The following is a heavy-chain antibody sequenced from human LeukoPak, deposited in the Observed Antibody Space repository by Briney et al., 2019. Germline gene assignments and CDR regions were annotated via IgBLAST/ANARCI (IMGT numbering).Heavy chain of an antibody. J-gene: IGHJ3*02. Sequence: PSETLSLTCTVSGGSISSYYWSWIRQPPGKGLEWIGYIYYSGSTNYNPSLKSRVTISVDTSKNQFSLKLSSVTAADTAVYCCAIASGYYDFWSGYSRDDAFDIWGQGTMVTVSS. CDR2: IYYSGST. D-gene: IGHD3-3*01. V-gene: IGHV4-59*01. CDR3: AIASGYYDFWSGYSRDDAFDI. CDR1: GGSISSYY.